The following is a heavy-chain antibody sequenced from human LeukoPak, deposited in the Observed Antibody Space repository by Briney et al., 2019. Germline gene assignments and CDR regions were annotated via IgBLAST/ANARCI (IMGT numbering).Heavy chain of an antibody. CDR2: IDWDDDK. V-gene: IGHV2-70*11. CDR3: ARGGYCSSTSCFDY. D-gene: IGHD2-2*01. Sequence: SGPALVKPTQTLTLTCAFSGFSLSTSGMCVSWIRQPPGKALEWLARIDWDDDKYYSTSLKTRLTISKDTSKNQVVLTMTNMDPVDTATYYCARGGYCSSTSCFDYWGLGTLVTVSS. J-gene: IGHJ4*02. CDR1: GFSLSTSGMC.